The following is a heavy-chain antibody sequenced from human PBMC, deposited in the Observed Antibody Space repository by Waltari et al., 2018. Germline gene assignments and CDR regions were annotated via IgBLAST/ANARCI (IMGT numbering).Heavy chain of an antibody. Sequence: QLQLQESGPGLVKPSGTLSLLFAVSGDSMSTSDYWSWVRQPPGKGLEWIGQVRGDGKTNYNPSFASRVTMSLDTSTYHFALKLTSATAADTALYYCARDRGRGLYLDTWGQGTLVTVSP. CDR2: VRGDGKT. D-gene: IGHD1-1*01. CDR1: GDSMSTSDY. V-gene: IGHV4-4*02. J-gene: IGHJ4*02. CDR3: ARDRGRGLYLDT.